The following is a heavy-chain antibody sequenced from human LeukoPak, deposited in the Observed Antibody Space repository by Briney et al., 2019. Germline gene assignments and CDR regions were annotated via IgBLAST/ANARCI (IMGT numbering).Heavy chain of an antibody. Sequence: GGSLRLSCATSGFTFSSDGTHWVRQAPGKGLEWVAVISYDGNDKIYADSVKGRFTVSRDNPKNTLYLQMNSLRAEDTAVYYCARRRYNWNAIDYWGQGTLVTVSS. CDR3: ARRRYNWNAIDY. CDR2: ISYDGNDK. J-gene: IGHJ4*02. D-gene: IGHD1-20*01. V-gene: IGHV3-30*03. CDR1: GFTFSSDG.